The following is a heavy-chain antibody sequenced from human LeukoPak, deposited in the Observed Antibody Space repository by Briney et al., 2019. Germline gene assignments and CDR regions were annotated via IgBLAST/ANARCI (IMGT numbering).Heavy chain of an antibody. Sequence: GGSLRLSCAASGFTFSIHGMHWARQAPGKGLEWVAFIRYDGSNKYYADSVKGRFTISRDNSKNTLYLQMSSLRTEDTAVYYCAVYRLLGADFDYWGQGTLVTVPS. V-gene: IGHV3-30*02. CDR1: GFTFSIHG. D-gene: IGHD5/OR15-5a*01. CDR3: AVYRLLGADFDY. J-gene: IGHJ4*02. CDR2: IRYDGSNK.